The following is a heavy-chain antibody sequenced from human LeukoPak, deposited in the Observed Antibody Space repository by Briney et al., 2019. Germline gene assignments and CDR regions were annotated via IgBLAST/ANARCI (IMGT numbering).Heavy chain of an antibody. D-gene: IGHD3-3*01. CDR1: GGTFSSYA. J-gene: IGHJ3*01. CDR2: IIPILGIA. Sequence: SVKVSCKASGGTFSSYAISWVRQAPGQGLEWMGRIIPILGIANYAQKFQGRVTITADKSTSTAYMELSSLRSEDTAVYYCAKDLLGWSSPRWGQGTMVTVSS. V-gene: IGHV1-69*04. CDR3: AKDLLGWSSPR.